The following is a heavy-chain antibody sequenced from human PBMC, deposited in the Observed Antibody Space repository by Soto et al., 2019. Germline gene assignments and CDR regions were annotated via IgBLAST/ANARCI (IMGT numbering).Heavy chain of an antibody. CDR1: GFTVSSNY. D-gene: IGHD5-18*01. CDR2: IYSGGTT. CDR3: AREGGRGYTYGPHFDY. V-gene: IGHV3-53*01. J-gene: IGHJ4*02. Sequence: GGSLRLSCAASGFTVSSNYMSWVRQAPGKGLEWVSVIYSGGTTYYADSVKGRFTISRDTSNNTLYLQMNSLTAEDTAVYYCAREGGRGYTYGPHFDYWGQGALVTVSS.